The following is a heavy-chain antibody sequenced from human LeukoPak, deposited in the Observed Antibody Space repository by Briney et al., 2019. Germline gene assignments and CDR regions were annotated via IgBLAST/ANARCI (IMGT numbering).Heavy chain of an antibody. V-gene: IGHV3-48*03. D-gene: IGHD5-12*01. J-gene: IGHJ4*02. CDR3: ARVWGYNGYDSDY. Sequence: GGSLRLSCAASGFTFSSYEMNWVRQAPGKGLEWVSYISSSGSTIYYADSVKGRFTISRDNAKNSLYLQMNSLRAEDTAVYYCARVWGYNGYDSDYWGQGTLVTVSS. CDR2: ISSSGSTI. CDR1: GFTFSSYE.